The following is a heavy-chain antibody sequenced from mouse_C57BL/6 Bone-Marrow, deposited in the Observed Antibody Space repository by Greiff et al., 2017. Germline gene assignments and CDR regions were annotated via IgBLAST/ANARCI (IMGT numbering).Heavy chain of an antibody. CDR3: ARLGRGGYFDY. CDR1: GYTFTSYT. CDR2: INPSSGYT. Sequence: QVQLQQSGAELARPGASVKMSCKASGYTFTSYTMHWVKQRPGQGLEWIGYINPSSGYTKYNQKFKDKATLTADKSSSTAYMQLSSLTSEDSAVYYCARLGRGGYFDYWGQGTTLTVSS. J-gene: IGHJ2*01. V-gene: IGHV1-4*01. D-gene: IGHD4-1*01.